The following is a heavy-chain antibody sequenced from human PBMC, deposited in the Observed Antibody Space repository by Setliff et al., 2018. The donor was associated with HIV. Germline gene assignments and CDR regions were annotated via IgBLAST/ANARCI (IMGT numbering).Heavy chain of an antibody. J-gene: IGHJ3*02. D-gene: IGHD3-22*01. Sequence: SVKVSCKASGFTFTSSAVQWVRQARGQRLEWIGWIVVGSGNTNYAQKFQERVTITRDMSTSTAYMELSSLRSEDTAVYYCAAPLRYDSSGYYEEAFDIGGQGTMVTVS. CDR3: AAPLRYDSSGYYEEAFDI. CDR2: IVVGSGNT. CDR1: GFTFTSSA. V-gene: IGHV1-58*01.